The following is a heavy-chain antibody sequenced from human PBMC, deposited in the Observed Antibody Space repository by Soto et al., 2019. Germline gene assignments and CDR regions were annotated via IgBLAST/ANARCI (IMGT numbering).Heavy chain of an antibody. Sequence: QVQLQESGPGLVKPSQTLSLTCTVSGGSISSGGYYWSWIRQHPGKGLEWIGYIYSRGSTYYNPSLKSRVTRAVDTSKNQVSLKLSSVTAADTAVYYCARTYYDFWSGYYQDGYYDYMDVWGKGTTVTVSS. D-gene: IGHD3-3*01. J-gene: IGHJ6*03. CDR3: ARTYYDFWSGYYQDGYYDYMDV. CDR2: IYSRGST. CDR1: GGSISSGGYY. V-gene: IGHV4-31*03.